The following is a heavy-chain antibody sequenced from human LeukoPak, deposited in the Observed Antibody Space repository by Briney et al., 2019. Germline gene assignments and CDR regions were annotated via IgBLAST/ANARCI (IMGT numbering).Heavy chain of an antibody. CDR3: ARDELWFGDRSLDYFDY. Sequence: SETLSLTCAVYGGSFSDYYWSWIRQPPGKGLEWIGEINHSGGTNYNPSLKSRVTISVDTSKNQFSLKLSSVTAADTAVYYCARDELWFGDRSLDYFDYWGQGTLVTVSS. V-gene: IGHV4-34*01. D-gene: IGHD3-10*01. CDR1: GGSFSDYY. CDR2: INHSGGT. J-gene: IGHJ4*02.